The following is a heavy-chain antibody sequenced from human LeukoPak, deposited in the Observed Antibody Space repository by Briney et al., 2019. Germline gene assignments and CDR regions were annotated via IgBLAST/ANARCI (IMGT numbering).Heavy chain of an antibody. CDR1: GGTFSSYA. Sequence: SVKVSCKASGGTFSSYAISWVRQAPGQGLEWMGGIITIFGTANYAQKFQGRVTITADESTSTAYMELSSLRSEDTAVYYCARDISGYYYYGMDVWGQGTTVTVSS. CDR3: ARDISGYYYYGMDV. CDR2: IITIFGTA. D-gene: IGHD3-9*01. J-gene: IGHJ6*02. V-gene: IGHV1-69*01.